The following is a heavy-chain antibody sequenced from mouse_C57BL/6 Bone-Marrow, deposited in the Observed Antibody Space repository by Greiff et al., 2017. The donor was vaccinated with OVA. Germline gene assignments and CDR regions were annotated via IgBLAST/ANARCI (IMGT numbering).Heavy chain of an antibody. D-gene: IGHD3-2*02. CDR1: GYTFTSYR. CDR3: ARWELRPYYFDD. J-gene: IGHJ2*01. CDR2: IDPSDSYT. Sequence: QVQLQQPGAELVKPGASVKLSCKASGYTFTSYRMQWVKQRPGQGLEWIGEIDPSDSYTNYNQKFKGKATLTVDTSSSTAYMQLSSLTSEDSAVYYCARWELRPYYFDDWGQGTTLTVSS. V-gene: IGHV1-50*01.